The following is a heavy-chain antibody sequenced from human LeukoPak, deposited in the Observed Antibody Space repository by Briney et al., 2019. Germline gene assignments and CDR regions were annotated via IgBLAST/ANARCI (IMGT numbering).Heavy chain of an antibody. D-gene: IGHD1-26*01. CDR2: INHSGST. V-gene: IGHV4-34*01. CDR3: GGGTEGTTTGEAIVY. Sequence: PSETLSLTCAVYGGSFSGYYWSWIRQPPGKGLEWIGEINHSGSTNYNPSLKSRVTISVDTSKNQFSLKLSSVTAADTAVYYCGGGTEGTTTGEAIVYWGQGTLVTVSS. CDR1: GGSFSGYY. J-gene: IGHJ4*02.